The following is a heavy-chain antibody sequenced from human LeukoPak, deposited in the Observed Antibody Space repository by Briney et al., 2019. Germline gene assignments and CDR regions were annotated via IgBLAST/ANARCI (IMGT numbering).Heavy chain of an antibody. Sequence: PSETLSLTCTVSGGSISSYYWSWIRQPPGKGLEWIGYIYYSGSTNYNPSLKSRVTISVDTSKNQFSLKLSSVTAADTAVYYCATGGPYSGSYWGQGALVTVSS. J-gene: IGHJ4*02. CDR3: ATGGPYSGSY. D-gene: IGHD1-26*01. CDR2: IYYSGST. V-gene: IGHV4-59*01. CDR1: GGSISSYY.